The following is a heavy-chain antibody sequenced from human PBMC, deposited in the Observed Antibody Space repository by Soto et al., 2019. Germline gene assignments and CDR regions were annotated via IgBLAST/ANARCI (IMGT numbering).Heavy chain of an antibody. J-gene: IGHJ6*02. Sequence: GASVKVSCKASGYTFTSYGISWVRQAPGQGLEWMGRINASDGSTSYAQKFQGRVTMTRDTSTSTVYMELSSLRSEDTAVYYCARGGLYGSGSYYYYYYYGMDVWGQGTTVTVSS. D-gene: IGHD3-10*01. CDR2: INASDGST. CDR1: GYTFTSYG. V-gene: IGHV1-46*01. CDR3: ARGGLYGSGSYYYYYYYGMDV.